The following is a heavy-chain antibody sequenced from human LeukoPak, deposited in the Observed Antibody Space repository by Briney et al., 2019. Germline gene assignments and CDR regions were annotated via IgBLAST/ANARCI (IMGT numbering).Heavy chain of an antibody. CDR3: ARQTRGYCSSTSCYSFDY. CDR2: IYYSGST. Sequence: PSETLSLTCTVSGGSISSYYWSWIRQPPGKGLEWIRYIYYSGSTNYNPSLKSRVTISVDTSKNQFSLKLSSVTAADTAVYYCARQTRGYCSSTSCYSFDYWGQGTLVTVSS. D-gene: IGHD2-2*01. J-gene: IGHJ4*02. V-gene: IGHV4-59*08. CDR1: GGSISSYY.